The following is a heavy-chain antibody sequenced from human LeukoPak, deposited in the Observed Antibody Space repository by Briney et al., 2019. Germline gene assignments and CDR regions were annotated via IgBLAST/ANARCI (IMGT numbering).Heavy chain of an antibody. CDR2: IYYSGST. D-gene: IGHD3-3*01. J-gene: IGHJ4*02. CDR3: ARHPYDFWSGYYPHFDY. CDR1: GGSISSYY. V-gene: IGHV4-59*01. Sequence: PSETLSLTCTVSGGSISSYYWSWIRQPPGKGLEWIGYIYYSGSTNYNPSLKSRVTISVDTSKNQFSLKLSSVTAADTAVYYCARHPYDFWSGYYPHFDYWGQGTLVTVSS.